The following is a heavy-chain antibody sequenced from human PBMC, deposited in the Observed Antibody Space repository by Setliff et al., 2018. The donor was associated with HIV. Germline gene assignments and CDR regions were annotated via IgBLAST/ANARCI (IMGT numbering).Heavy chain of an antibody. CDR1: GGSIINYY. J-gene: IGHJ4*02. CDR3: ARIPPYASGRGGFDS. D-gene: IGHD2-2*01. CDR2: VYHNGYT. Sequence: SETLSLTCTVSGGSIINYYWSWIRQPPGKGLEWIAYVYHNGYTSYNPSLKSRVTLSVDTSKNQFSLNLRSATAADTAVYYCARIPPYASGRGGFDSWGQGTLVTAPQ. V-gene: IGHV4-59*01.